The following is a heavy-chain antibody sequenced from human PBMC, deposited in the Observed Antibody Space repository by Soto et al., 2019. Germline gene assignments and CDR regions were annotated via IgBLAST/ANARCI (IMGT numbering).Heavy chain of an antibody. Sequence: ASVKGSCKASGYTFTSYGISWVRQAPGQGLEWMGWISAYNGNTNYAQKLQGRVTMTTDTSTSTAYMELRSLRSDDTAVYYCARDYDFWSGYRYYYYGMDVWGQGTTVTVSS. D-gene: IGHD3-3*01. V-gene: IGHV1-18*01. CDR1: GYTFTSYG. J-gene: IGHJ6*02. CDR2: ISAYNGNT. CDR3: ARDYDFWSGYRYYYYGMDV.